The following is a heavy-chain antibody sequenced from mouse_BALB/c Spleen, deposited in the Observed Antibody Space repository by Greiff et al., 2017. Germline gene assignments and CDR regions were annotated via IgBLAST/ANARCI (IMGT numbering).Heavy chain of an antibody. J-gene: IGHJ2*01. CDR1: GFAFSSYD. CDR2: ISSGGGST. CDR3: ARQGGIGRYFDY. Sequence: EVQVVESGGGLVKPGGSLKLSCAASGFAFSSYDMSWVRQTPEKRLEWVAYISSGGGSTYYPDTVKGRFTISRDNAKNTLYLQMSSLKSEDTAMYYCARQGGIGRYFDYWGQGTTLTVSS. D-gene: IGHD1-1*01. V-gene: IGHV5-12-1*01.